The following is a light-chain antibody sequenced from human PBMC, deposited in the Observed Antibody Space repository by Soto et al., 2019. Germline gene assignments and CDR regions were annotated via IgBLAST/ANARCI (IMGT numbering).Light chain of an antibody. J-gene: IGKJ1*01. CDR3: QQRSNWPPWT. CDR1: QSVSSF. Sequence: DIVLTQSPATLSLSPGERATLTCRASQSVSSFLAWYQQKPGQAPRLLIYGASIRATGIPARFSGSGSGTDFTLTISSLEPEDFAVYYCQQRSNWPPWTVGQGTKVDSK. V-gene: IGKV3-11*01. CDR2: GAS.